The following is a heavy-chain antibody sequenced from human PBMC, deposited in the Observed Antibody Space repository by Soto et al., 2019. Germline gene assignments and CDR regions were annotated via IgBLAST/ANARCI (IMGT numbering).Heavy chain of an antibody. J-gene: IGHJ6*03. D-gene: IGHD3-10*01. CDR2: INSDGGST. CDR3: AKVQGVRGVNWYYYYMDV. CDR1: GFTFSSYW. V-gene: IGHV3-74*01. Sequence: GGSLRLSCAASGFTFSSYWMHWVRQAPGKGLVWVSRINSDGGSTTYGDSVKGRFTISRDNAKNTLYLHMNSLRAEDTAVYYCAKVQGVRGVNWYYYYMDVWGKGTTVTVSS.